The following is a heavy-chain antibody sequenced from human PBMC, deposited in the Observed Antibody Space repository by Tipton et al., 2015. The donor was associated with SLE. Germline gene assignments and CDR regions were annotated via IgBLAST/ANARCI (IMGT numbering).Heavy chain of an antibody. D-gene: IGHD1-1*01. J-gene: IGHJ4*02. CDR1: GESFNGYF. Sequence: LRLSCAVYGESFNGYFWTWIRQPPGKGLEWIAEIIHSGVTNYNPSLRSRVTISVDMSKNQVSLTLSSVTAADTAVYYCARVAPTEVFDYWGQGTLVTVSS. V-gene: IGHV4-34*12. CDR2: IIHSGVT. CDR3: ARVAPTEVFDY.